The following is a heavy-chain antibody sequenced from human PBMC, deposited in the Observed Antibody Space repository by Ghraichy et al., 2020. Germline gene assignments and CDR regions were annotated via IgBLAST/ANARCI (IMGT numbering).Heavy chain of an antibody. CDR3: AKGFGFSVGASDY. V-gene: IGHV3-23*01. D-gene: IGHD1-26*01. Sequence: GVLNISCAASGFTFSNYAMSWVRQAPGKGLEWVSSISSGGASTYYADSVKGRFTISRDNSKTTLYLQMNSLRAEDTAVYYCAKGFGFSVGASDYWGQGTLVTVSS. CDR2: ISSGGAST. J-gene: IGHJ4*02. CDR1: GFTFSNYA.